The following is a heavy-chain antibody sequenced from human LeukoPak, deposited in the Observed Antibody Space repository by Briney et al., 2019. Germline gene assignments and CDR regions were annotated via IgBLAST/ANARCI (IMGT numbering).Heavy chain of an antibody. CDR3: ARGELVWGCSSTSCYNSAEYFQH. CDR1: GGTFSSYA. CDR2: IIPIFGTA. D-gene: IGHD2-2*02. Sequence: SVKVSCKASGGTFSSYAISWVRQAPGQGLEWMGGIIPIFGTANYAQKFQGRVTITTDESTSTAYMELRSLRSDDAAVYYCARGELVWGCSSTSCYNSAEYFQHWGQGTLVTVSS. J-gene: IGHJ1*01. V-gene: IGHV1-69*05.